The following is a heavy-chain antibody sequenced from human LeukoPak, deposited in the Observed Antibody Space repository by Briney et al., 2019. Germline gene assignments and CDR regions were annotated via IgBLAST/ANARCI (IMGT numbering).Heavy chain of an antibody. CDR3: ARDALSGWGFCSDY. J-gene: IGHJ4*02. V-gene: IGHV3-30*04. CDR1: GFTFSSYA. CDR2: ISYDGSNK. D-gene: IGHD6-19*01. Sequence: PGGSLRLSCAASGFTFSSYAMHWVRQAPGKGLEWVAVISYDGSNKYYADSVKGRFTISRDNSKNTLYLQMNSLRAEDTAVYYCARDALSGWGFCSDYWGQGTLVTVSS.